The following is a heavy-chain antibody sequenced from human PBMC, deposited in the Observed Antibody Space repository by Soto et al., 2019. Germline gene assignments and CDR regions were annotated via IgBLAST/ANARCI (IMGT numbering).Heavy chain of an antibody. V-gene: IGHV4-39*01. Sequence: PSQTLPLPWTVCGGSISRSSYSWGWIRQPQGKGLEWIGSSYYSGSTYYNPSLKSRGTISVDTAKIHCSLKLSSVTATDTAVYCGVRGGVRVLIAAAGSSWFDAWGQGTL. CDR1: GGSISRSSYS. D-gene: IGHD6-13*01. CDR3: VRGGVRVLIAAAGSSWFDA. J-gene: IGHJ5*02. CDR2: SYYSGST.